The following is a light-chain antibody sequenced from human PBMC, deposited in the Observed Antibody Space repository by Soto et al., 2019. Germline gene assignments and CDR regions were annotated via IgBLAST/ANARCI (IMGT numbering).Light chain of an antibody. CDR2: EVS. CDR3: SSYTSSSTLV. V-gene: IGLV2-14*01. CDR1: SRDVGGDNY. J-gene: IGLJ1*01. Sequence: QSALTQPASVSGSPGQSIAISCTGPSRDVGGDNYVSWYQQHPGKAPKLMIYEVSNRPSGVSNRFSGSKSGNTASLTISGLQPEDEAEYYCSSYTSSSTLVFGTGTKVTVL.